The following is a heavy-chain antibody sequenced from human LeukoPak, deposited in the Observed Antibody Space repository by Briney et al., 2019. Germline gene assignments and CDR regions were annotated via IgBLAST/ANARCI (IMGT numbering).Heavy chain of an antibody. J-gene: IGHJ4*02. CDR3: ASWDIVVVPAATFDY. V-gene: IGHV1-2*06. Sequence: ASVKVSCKASGYTFTGYYMHWVRQAPGQGLEWMERINPNSGGTNYAQKFQGRVTMTRDTSISTAYMELSRLRSDDTAVYYCASWDIVVVPAATFDYWGQGTLVTVSS. D-gene: IGHD2-2*01. CDR2: INPNSGGT. CDR1: GYTFTGYY.